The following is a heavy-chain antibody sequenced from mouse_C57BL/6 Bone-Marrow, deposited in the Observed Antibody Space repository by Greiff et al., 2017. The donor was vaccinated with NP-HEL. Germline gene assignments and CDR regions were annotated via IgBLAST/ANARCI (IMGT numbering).Heavy chain of an antibody. J-gene: IGHJ4*01. CDR2: INSDGSST. Sequence: EVMLVESEGGLVQPGSSMKLSCTASGFTFSDYYVAWVRQVPEKGLEWVANINSDGSSTYYLDSLKSRFIISRDNAKNILYLQMSSLKSEDTATYYCAREGGLRRRTYAMDYWGQGTSVTVSS. CDR1: GFTFSDYY. V-gene: IGHV5-16*01. CDR3: AREGGLRRRTYAMDY. D-gene: IGHD2-4*01.